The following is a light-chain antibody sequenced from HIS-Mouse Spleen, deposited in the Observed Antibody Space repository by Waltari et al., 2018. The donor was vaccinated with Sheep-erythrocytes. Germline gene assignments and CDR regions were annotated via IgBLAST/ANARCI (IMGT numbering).Light chain of an antibody. J-gene: IGKJ2*01. Sequence: AIQMTQSPSSLSASVGDSVTITGRASQGIRNDLGWYQQKPGKPPKLLIYAASSLQSGVPSRFSGSGSGTDFTLTISSLQPEDFATYYCLQDYNYPYTFGQGTKLEIK. CDR1: QGIRND. CDR3: LQDYNYPYT. CDR2: AAS. V-gene: IGKV1-6*01.